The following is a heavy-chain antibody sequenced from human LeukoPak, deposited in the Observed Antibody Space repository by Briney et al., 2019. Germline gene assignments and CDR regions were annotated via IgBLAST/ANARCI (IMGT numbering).Heavy chain of an antibody. CDR1: SGFFSGYY. CDR2: INHSGST. V-gene: IGHV4-34*01. J-gene: IGHJ6*02. CDR3: ARGPRGDDRHYYYGMDV. D-gene: IGHD5-12*01. Sequence: SETLSLTCVVLSGFFSGYYWSWVRQPPGKGLEWIGEINHSGSTNYSPSLNSRVTISIDTSKNQFSLTVNSVTAADTAVYYCARGPRGDDRHYYYGMDVWGQGTTVTVSS.